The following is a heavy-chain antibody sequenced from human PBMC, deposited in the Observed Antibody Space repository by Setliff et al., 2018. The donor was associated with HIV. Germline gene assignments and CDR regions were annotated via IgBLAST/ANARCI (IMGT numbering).Heavy chain of an antibody. Sequence: PGGSLRLSCAASGFSFSNSWMTWVRPAPGKGLEWVATIKEDGREKYYVGSVKGRFTISRDNAKRSLYLQMNRLKTDATAFYSCATFADGPDSWGQGTLVTFSS. CDR1: GFSFSNSW. D-gene: IGHD3-3*01. CDR2: IKEDGREK. J-gene: IGHJ4*02. CDR3: ATFADGPDS. V-gene: IGHV3-7*01.